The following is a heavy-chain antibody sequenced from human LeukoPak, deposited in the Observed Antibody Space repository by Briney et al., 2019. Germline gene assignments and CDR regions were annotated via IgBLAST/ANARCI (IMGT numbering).Heavy chain of an antibody. CDR1: GFTFDDYA. CDR3: AQDLSYIGLDN. V-gene: IGHV3-9*01. J-gene: IGHJ4*02. Sequence: GGSLRLSCAASGFTFDDYAMHWVRQAPGKGLEWVSGISWNSGSIGYADSVKGRFTVSRDNSENMLYLQMNSLRAEDTAVYYCAQDLSYIGLDNWGQGTLVTVSS. D-gene: IGHD2-15*01. CDR2: ISWNSGSI.